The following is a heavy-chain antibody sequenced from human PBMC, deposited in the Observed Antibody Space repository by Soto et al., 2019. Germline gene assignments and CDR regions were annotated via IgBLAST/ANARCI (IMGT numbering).Heavy chain of an antibody. J-gene: IGHJ6*02. D-gene: IGHD1-26*01. CDR1: GFTFSSYG. V-gene: IGHV3-30*18. CDR3: AKLLGGSLPTPVYHYGMDV. CDR2: ISYDGSNK. Sequence: GGSLRLSCAASGFTFSSYGMHWVRQAPGKGLEWVAVISYDGSNKYYADSVKGRFTISRDNSKNTLYLQMNSLRAEDTAVYYCAKLLGGSLPTPVYHYGMDVCGQGTTVTVSS.